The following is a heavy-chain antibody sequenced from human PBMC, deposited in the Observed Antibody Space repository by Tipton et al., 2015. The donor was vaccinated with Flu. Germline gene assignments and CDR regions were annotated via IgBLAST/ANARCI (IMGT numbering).Heavy chain of an antibody. Sequence: TLSLTCAVYGESFSGYSWSWIRQPPGKGLEWIGYIYHSGSTYYNPSLKSRVTISVDRSKNQFSLKLSSVTAADTAVYYCARGGYYDSSALYDYRGQGTLVTVSS. CDR1: GESFSGYS. J-gene: IGHJ4*02. CDR3: ARGGYYDSSALYDY. D-gene: IGHD3-22*01. V-gene: IGHV4-30-2*01. CDR2: IYHSGST.